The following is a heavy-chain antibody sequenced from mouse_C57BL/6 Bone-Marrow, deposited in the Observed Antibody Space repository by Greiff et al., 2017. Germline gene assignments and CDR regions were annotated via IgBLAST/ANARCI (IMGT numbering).Heavy chain of an antibody. J-gene: IGHJ4*01. CDR3: ARRGSNYLYYYAMDY. D-gene: IGHD2-5*01. CDR2: INPGSGGT. V-gene: IGHV1-54*01. CDR1: GYAFTNYL. Sequence: VQLQESGAELVRPGTSVKVSCKASGYAFTNYLIEWVKQRPGQGLEWIGVINPGSGGTNYNEKFKGKATLTADKSSSTAYMQLSSLTSEDSAVYFCARRGSNYLYYYAMDYWGQGTSVTVSS.